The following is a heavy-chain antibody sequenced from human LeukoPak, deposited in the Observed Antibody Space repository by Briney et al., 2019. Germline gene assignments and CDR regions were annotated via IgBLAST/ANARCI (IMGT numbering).Heavy chain of an antibody. V-gene: IGHV1-18*01. J-gene: IGHJ3*02. Sequence: ASVKVSCKASGYTFTSYGISWVRQAPGQGLEWMGWISAYNGNTNYAQKLQGRVTMTTDTSTSTAYMELRSLGSDDTAVYYCARDPPFLGPQLLWFGAPDAFDIWGQGTMVTVSS. CDR2: ISAYNGNT. CDR1: GYTFTSYG. CDR3: ARDPPFLGPQLLWFGAPDAFDI. D-gene: IGHD3-10*01.